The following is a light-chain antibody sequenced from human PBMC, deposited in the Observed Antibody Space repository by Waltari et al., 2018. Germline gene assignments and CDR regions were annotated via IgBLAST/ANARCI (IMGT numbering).Light chain of an antibody. J-gene: IGLJ2*01. CDR2: KDS. CDR3: YSASDNNQGV. Sequence: SYELTQPSSVSVSPGQTARITCSGDVLASKYARWFQQKPGQAPVLVICKDSERPSGIPERFSGSSSGTTVTWTISGAQVEDEADYYCYSASDNNQGVFGGGTKLTVL. CDR1: VLASKY. V-gene: IGLV3-27*01.